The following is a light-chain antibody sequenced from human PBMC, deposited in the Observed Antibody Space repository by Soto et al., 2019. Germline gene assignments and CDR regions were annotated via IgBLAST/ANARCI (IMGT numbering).Light chain of an antibody. CDR3: QQYHSYSLT. CDR2: KAS. CDR1: QSISSL. V-gene: IGKV1-5*03. Sequence: DIQMTQSPSTLSASVGDRVTITCRASQSISSLLAWYQQKPGKAPKLLIYKASSLEGGVPSRFSGSGSGTDFTLTISSLQPDDFATYYCQQYHSYSLTFGGGTKVDIK. J-gene: IGKJ4*01.